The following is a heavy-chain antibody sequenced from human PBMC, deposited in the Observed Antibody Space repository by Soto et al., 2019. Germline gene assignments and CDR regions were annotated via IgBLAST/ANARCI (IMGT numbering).Heavy chain of an antibody. D-gene: IGHD6-19*01. CDR2: IYYSGST. V-gene: IGHV4-39*01. J-gene: IGHJ4*02. Sequence: ASETLSLTCTVSGGSISSSSYYWGWIRQPPGKGLEWIGSIYYSGSTNYNPSLKSRVTISVDTSKNQFSLKLSSVTAADTAVYYCARQGWLGRDFDYWGQGTLVTVSS. CDR1: GGSISSSSYY. CDR3: ARQGWLGRDFDY.